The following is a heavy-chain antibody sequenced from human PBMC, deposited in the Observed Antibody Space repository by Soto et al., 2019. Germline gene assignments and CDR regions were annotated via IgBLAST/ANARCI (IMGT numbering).Heavy chain of an antibody. CDR3: AREVLIFDCSSTSCYTYYYYYMDV. D-gene: IGHD2-2*02. CDR2: TYYRSKWYN. CDR1: GDSVSSNSAA. V-gene: IGHV6-1*01. Sequence: PSQTLSLTCVISGDSVSSNSAAWNWIRQSPSRGLEWLGRTYYRSKWYNDYAVSVKSRITINPDTSKNQFSLQLNSVTPEDTAVYYCAREVLIFDCSSTSCYTYYYYYMDVWGKGTTVTVSS. J-gene: IGHJ6*03.